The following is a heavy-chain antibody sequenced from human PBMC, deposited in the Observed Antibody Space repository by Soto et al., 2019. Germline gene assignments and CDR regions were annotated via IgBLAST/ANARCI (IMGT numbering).Heavy chain of an antibody. V-gene: IGHV1-18*01. J-gene: IGHJ6*02. Sequence: ASVKVSCKASGYTFTRSGISWVRQAPGQGLEWMGWVSTYNGDTNYAQTFQGRVTMTTDTSTSTVHMEVRSLRSDDTAVYYCAREGVAPYYYYGMDVWGQGTPVTVSS. CDR3: AREGVAPYYYYGMDV. CDR2: VSTYNGDT. CDR1: GYTFTRSG. D-gene: IGHD5-12*01.